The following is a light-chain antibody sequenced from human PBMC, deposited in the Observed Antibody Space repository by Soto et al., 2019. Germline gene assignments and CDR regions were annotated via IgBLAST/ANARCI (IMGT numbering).Light chain of an antibody. Sequence: SYELTQPPSVSVSPGQTASITCSGDNLGEKYACWYQQMPGQSPVVIIYQDTKRPSGIPERVSGSNSGNTATLTISGTQAMDEAVYYCQAWDTSTVIFGGGIKLTVL. CDR3: QAWDTSTVI. J-gene: IGLJ2*01. V-gene: IGLV3-1*01. CDR1: NLGEKY. CDR2: QDT.